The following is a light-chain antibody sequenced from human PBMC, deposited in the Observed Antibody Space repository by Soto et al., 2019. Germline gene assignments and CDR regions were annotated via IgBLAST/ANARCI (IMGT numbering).Light chain of an antibody. J-gene: IGKJ1*01. CDR2: GAS. Sequence: EIVMTQSPATLSVSPGETTRLSCRASQSINSDVAWYQQKVGQTPRLLIHGASTRATGIAARFSGSGSGTEFTLTISSLQPEDFATYYCLQDYNYPRTFGQGTKVDIK. CDR1: QSINSD. CDR3: LQDYNYPRT. V-gene: IGKV3D-15*01.